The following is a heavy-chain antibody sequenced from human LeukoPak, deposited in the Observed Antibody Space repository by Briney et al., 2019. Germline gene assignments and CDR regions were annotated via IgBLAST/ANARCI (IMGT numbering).Heavy chain of an antibody. CDR2: IYWNGDFT. CDR1: GFTFDDHG. J-gene: IGHJ4*02. CDR3: TRLSGIVVAGAFDY. D-gene: IGHD6-19*01. Sequence: GGSLRLSCAASGFTFDDHGMSWVRQVPGKGLEWDSSIYWNGDFTTYAESVKGRFTISRDNAKTSLYLQMNSLRAEDAAFYYCTRLSGIVVAGAFDYWGQGNLVTVSS. V-gene: IGHV3-20*04.